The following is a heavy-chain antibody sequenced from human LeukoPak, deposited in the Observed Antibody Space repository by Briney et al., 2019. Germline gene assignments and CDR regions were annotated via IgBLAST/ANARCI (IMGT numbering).Heavy chain of an antibody. V-gene: IGHV4-39*01. CDR2: IYYSGST. Sequence: PSETLSLICTVSGGSMSSSGQYWGWIRQSPVKGLEWIGSIYYSGSTHYNPSLKSRVTISVDTSKNQFSLDLTSVTAADTAIYYCARNMTAISRLDVFDIWGPGTMVTVS. J-gene: IGHJ3*02. CDR1: GGSMSSSGQY. D-gene: IGHD2-21*02. CDR3: ARNMTAISRLDVFDI.